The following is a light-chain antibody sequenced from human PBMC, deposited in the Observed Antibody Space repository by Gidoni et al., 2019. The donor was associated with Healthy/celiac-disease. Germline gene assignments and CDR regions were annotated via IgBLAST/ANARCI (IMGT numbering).Light chain of an antibody. CDR2: GAS. Sequence: EIVLTQSPGTLSLSPGERATLSGRASQSVSSTYLAWYQQKPGQAPRLLIYGASSRATGIPDRFRGSGSGTDFALTHGRLEPEEFAVYYCRQYGSSAITFGQGTRLEIK. CDR1: QSVSSTY. CDR3: RQYGSSAIT. J-gene: IGKJ5*01. V-gene: IGKV3-20*01.